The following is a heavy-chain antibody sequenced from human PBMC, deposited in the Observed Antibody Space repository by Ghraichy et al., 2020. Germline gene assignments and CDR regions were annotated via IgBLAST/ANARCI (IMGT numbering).Heavy chain of an antibody. Sequence: GGSLRLSCAASTFTFSSYAMSWVRQAPGKGLEWVSAISGSGGSTYYADPVKGRFTISRDKSKNTLFLQMNSLRAEDTAVYYWAKVTTLDGYNYGEYFDYWGQGTLVTVSS. V-gene: IGHV3-23*01. J-gene: IGHJ4*02. CDR2: ISGSGGST. CDR3: AKVTTLDGYNYGEYFDY. D-gene: IGHD5-24*01. CDR1: TFTFSSYA.